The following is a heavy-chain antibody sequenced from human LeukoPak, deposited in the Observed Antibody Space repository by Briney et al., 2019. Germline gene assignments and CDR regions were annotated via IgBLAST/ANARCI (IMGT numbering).Heavy chain of an antibody. CDR1: GGSISSGGYY. CDR2: IYYSGST. Sequence: SETLSLTCTVSGGSISSGGYYWSWIRQHPGKGLEWIGYIYYSGSTYYNPSLKSRVTISVDTPTHQFSLKLSSVTAADTAVYYCARGYCSSASCYIPSPYYMDVWGKGTTVTVSS. V-gene: IGHV4-31*03. D-gene: IGHD2-2*02. J-gene: IGHJ6*03. CDR3: ARGYCSSASCYIPSPYYMDV.